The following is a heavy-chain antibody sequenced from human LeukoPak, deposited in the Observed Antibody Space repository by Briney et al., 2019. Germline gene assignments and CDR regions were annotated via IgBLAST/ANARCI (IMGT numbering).Heavy chain of an antibody. CDR1: GYTFTGYY. J-gene: IGHJ3*02. CDR3: ARNIWFGESADAFDI. D-gene: IGHD3-10*01. Sequence: ASVKVSCKASGYTFTGYYMHWVRQAPGQGLERMGWINPNSGGTNYAQKFQGRVTMTRDTSITTAYMELSRLRSDDTAVYYCARNIWFGESADAFDIWGQGTMVTVSS. CDR2: INPNSGGT. V-gene: IGHV1-2*02.